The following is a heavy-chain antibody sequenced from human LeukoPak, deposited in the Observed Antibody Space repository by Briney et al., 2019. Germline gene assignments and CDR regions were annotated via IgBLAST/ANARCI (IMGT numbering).Heavy chain of an antibody. D-gene: IGHD2-2*01. V-gene: IGHV5-51*01. J-gene: IGHJ4*02. CDR2: INPGDSDT. CDR3: AIHREARTSTSCYYDY. CDR1: GYSFTSYW. Sequence: GESLKISCKGSGYSFTSYWIGWVRQMPGKGLEWMGIINPGDSDTRYSPSFQGQVTISADKSISTAYLQWSSLKASDTAMYYCAIHREARTSTSCYYDYWGQGTVVTVSS.